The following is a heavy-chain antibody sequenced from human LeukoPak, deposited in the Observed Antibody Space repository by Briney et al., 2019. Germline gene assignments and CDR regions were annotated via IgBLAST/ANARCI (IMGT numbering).Heavy chain of an antibody. Sequence: PGGSLRLPCAASGFTFGNAWMSWVRQAPGKGLEWVGRIKSKTDGGTTDYAAPVKGRFTISRDDSKNTLYLQMNSLKTEDTAVYYCTTLRITMIVVVITDDAFDIWGQGTMVTVSS. CDR2: IKSKTDGGTT. CDR1: GFTFGNAW. CDR3: TTLRITMIVVVITDDAFDI. D-gene: IGHD3-22*01. J-gene: IGHJ3*02. V-gene: IGHV3-15*01.